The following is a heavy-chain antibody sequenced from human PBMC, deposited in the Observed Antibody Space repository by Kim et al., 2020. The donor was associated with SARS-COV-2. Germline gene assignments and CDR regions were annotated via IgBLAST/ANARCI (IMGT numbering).Heavy chain of an antibody. D-gene: IGHD1-20*01. CDR1: GGSISSSSYY. CDR2: IYYSGST. Sequence: SETLSLTCTVSGGSISSSSYYWGWIRQPPGKGLEWIGSIYYSGSTYYNPSLKSRVTISVDTSKNQFSLKLSSVTAADTAVYYCARKNPYKLFDYWGQGTLVTVSS. CDR3: ARKNPYKLFDY. J-gene: IGHJ4*02. V-gene: IGHV4-39*01.